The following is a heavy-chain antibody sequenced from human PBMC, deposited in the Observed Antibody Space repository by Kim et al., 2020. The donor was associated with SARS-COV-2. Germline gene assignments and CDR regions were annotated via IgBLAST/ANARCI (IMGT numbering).Heavy chain of an antibody. V-gene: IGHV4-39*01. CDR2: INYSGNT. CDR1: GDSISSSSNY. Sequence: SETLSLTCTVSGDSISSSSNYWGWIRQPPGKGLEWIGSINYSGNTYYNPSLKSRVTISVATSKNQFSLKMRSVTAADTAVYYCARLVSENSSVEYWGQGTLVTVSS. CDR3: ARLVSENSSVEY. J-gene: IGHJ4*02. D-gene: IGHD6-6*01.